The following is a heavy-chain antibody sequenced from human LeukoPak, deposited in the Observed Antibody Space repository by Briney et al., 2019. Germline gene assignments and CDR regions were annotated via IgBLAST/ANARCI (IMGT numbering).Heavy chain of an antibody. CDR3: ARDSGRIFGGGLTRRFDY. CDR1: GFTFSNYA. J-gene: IGHJ4*02. V-gene: IGHV3-30-3*01. CDR2: ISYDGSNK. Sequence: PGGSLRFSGAASGFTFSNYAMHWIRQAPGKGLEWVAVISYDGSNKYYADPVKGRFTISRDNSKNTLYMQMNSLRAEDTAVYYGARDSGRIFGGGLTRRFDYWGQGTLVTVSS. D-gene: IGHD3-3*01.